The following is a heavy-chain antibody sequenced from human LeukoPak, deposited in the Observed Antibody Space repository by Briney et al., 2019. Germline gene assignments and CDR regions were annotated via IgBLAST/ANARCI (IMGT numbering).Heavy chain of an antibody. V-gene: IGHV3-33*01. D-gene: IGHD3-10*01. CDR1: GFTLSDYG. CDR2: ISSDGGIK. CDR3: ARDILPSGSRAFDI. J-gene: IGHJ3*02. Sequence: GGSLRLSCAVSGFTLSDYGIHWVRQAPGKGLEWVTIISSDGGIKYADSVKGRFTVSGDSSKNTVYLQMNSLRAEDTAVYYCARDILPSGSRAFDIWGQGTMVTVSS.